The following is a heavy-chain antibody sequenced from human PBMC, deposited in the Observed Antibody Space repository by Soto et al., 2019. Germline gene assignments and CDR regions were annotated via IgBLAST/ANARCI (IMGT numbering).Heavy chain of an antibody. CDR3: AKASDYDDILTGLH. V-gene: IGHV3-23*01. J-gene: IGHJ4*02. CDR2: ISGSGGSA. Sequence: EVQLLESGGGLVQPGGSLRISCAASGFTFSSYDMSWVRQAPGKGLECLSTISGSGGSAYYADSVKGRFTITRDNSKNTLHLQMNSLRAEDTAVYYCAKASDYDDILTGLHWGQGTLVTVSA. D-gene: IGHD3-9*01. CDR1: GFTFSSYD.